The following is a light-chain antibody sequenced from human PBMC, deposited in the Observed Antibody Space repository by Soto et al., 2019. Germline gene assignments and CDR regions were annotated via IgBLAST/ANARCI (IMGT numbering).Light chain of an antibody. Sequence: QSVLTQPPSVSGAPGQRVTISCTGSSSNIGAGYDVHWYQQLPGTAPKLLIYGNSNRPSGVPDXFSGSKSGTSASLAITGLQAEXEADYYCQSYDSSLSALFGGGTKLTVL. CDR2: GNS. CDR3: QSYDSSLSAL. J-gene: IGLJ3*02. CDR1: SSNIGAGYD. V-gene: IGLV1-40*01.